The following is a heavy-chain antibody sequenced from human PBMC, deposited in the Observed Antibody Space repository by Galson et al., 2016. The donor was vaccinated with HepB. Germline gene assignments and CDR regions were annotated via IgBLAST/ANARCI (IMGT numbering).Heavy chain of an antibody. D-gene: IGHD3-10*01. V-gene: IGHV4-59*07. CDR3: ARMKGVCSGSGPSHCFDP. CDR1: AASISGSS. CDR2: IYGSGSS. Sequence: SDTLSPTCTVSAASISGSSWSWIRRPPGKGLEWIGMIYGSGSSNYSPSRKSRVTISDDKSQNQHTLKVSSVTAAYTAVYYCARMKGVCSGSGPSHCFDPWGQGTLVTVSS. J-gene: IGHJ5*02.